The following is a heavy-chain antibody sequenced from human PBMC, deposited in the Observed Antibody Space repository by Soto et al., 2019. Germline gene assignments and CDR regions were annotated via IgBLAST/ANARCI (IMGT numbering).Heavy chain of an antibody. D-gene: IGHD3-10*01. V-gene: IGHV3-64*07. Sequence: EVQLVESGGGLVQPGGSLRLSCAASGFTFGSAYRHWVRQAPGEELQYVAAISPGGGSTFYTDSVKGRFTISRDNSKNMLYLQMGSLRAEDMAVYYCARGYYYGSGLYYFAYWGQGTLVTVSS. J-gene: IGHJ4*02. CDR1: GFTFGSAY. CDR2: ISPGGGST. CDR3: ARGYYYGSGLYYFAY.